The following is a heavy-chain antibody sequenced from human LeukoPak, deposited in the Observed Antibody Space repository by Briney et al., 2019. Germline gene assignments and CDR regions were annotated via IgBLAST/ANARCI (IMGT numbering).Heavy chain of an antibody. CDR2: ISYDGSNK. V-gene: IGHV3-30*01. Sequence: QPGGSLRLSCAASGFTFSSYAMHWVRQAPGKGPEWVAVISYDGSNKYYADSVKGRFTISRDNSKNTLYLQMNSLRAEDTAVYYCARSMRRYCSSTSCPRDPWGQGTLVTVSS. D-gene: IGHD2-2*01. CDR3: ARSMRRYCSSTSCPRDP. J-gene: IGHJ5*02. CDR1: GFTFSSYA.